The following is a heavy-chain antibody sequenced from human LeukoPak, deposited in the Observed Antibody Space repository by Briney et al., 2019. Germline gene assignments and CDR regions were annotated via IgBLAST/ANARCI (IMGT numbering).Heavy chain of an antibody. J-gene: IGHJ4*02. CDR2: ISYDGSNK. D-gene: IGHD5-18*01. V-gene: IGHV3-30*18. CDR1: GFTFSSYW. CDR3: AKASKIQLWAYFDY. Sequence: GGSLRLSCAASGFTFSSYWMSWVRQAPGKGLEWVAVISYDGSNKYYADSVKGRFTISRDNSKNTLYLQMNSLRAEDTAVYYCAKASKIQLWAYFDYWGQGTLVTVSS.